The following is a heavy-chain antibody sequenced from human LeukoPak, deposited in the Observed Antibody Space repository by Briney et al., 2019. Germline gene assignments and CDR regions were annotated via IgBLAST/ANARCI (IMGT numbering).Heavy chain of an antibody. Sequence: ASVKVSCRASGYTFTSYGITWVRQAPGQGLEWMGIINPSGGSTSYAQKFQGRVTMTRDMSTSTVYMELSSLRSEDTAVYYCASSPPNYPFDYWGQGTLVTVSS. CDR1: GYTFTSYG. CDR2: INPSGGST. V-gene: IGHV1-46*01. D-gene: IGHD1-7*01. J-gene: IGHJ4*02. CDR3: ASSPPNYPFDY.